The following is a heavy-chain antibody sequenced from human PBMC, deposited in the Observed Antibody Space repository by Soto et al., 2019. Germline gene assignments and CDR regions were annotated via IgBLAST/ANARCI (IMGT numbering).Heavy chain of an antibody. V-gene: IGHV5-10-1*01. CDR2: IDPSDSYT. J-gene: IGHJ6*02. D-gene: IGHD2-2*01. Sequence: GESLKISCKGSGYSFTSDWISWVRQMPGKGLEWMGRIDPSDSYTNYSPSFQGHVTISADKSISTAYLQWSSLKASDTAMYYCAVGYCSSTSCYEDYYYGMDVWGQGTTVTVSS. CDR3: AVGYCSSTSCYEDYYYGMDV. CDR1: GYSFTSDW.